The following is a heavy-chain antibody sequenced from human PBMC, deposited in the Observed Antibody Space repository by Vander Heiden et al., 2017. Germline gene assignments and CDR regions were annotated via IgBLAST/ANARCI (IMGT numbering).Heavy chain of an antibody. Sequence: QVQLVESGGGVVQPGRSLSLSCAASGFTFSSFGMHWVRQAPGKGLEWVAVTWFDGSIKYYADSVKGRFTISRDNSKNTLYLQMNSLRAEDTAVYYCARTRSALDSPVDDWGQGTLVTVSS. V-gene: IGHV3-33*01. CDR3: ARTRSALDSPVDD. D-gene: IGHD3-3*02. J-gene: IGHJ4*02. CDR1: GFTFSSFG. CDR2: TWFDGSIK.